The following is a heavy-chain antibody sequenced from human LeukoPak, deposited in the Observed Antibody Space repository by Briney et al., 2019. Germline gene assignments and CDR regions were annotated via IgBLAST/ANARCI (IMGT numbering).Heavy chain of an antibody. Sequence: PSETLSLTCAVYGGSFSGYYWSWIRQPPGKGLEWIGEINHSGSTNYNPSLKSRVTISVDTSKNHFSLKLNSVTAADTAVYYCARRAYGSGKDFDYWGQGTLVTVSS. CDR2: INHSGST. CDR3: ARRAYGSGKDFDY. J-gene: IGHJ4*02. CDR1: GGSFSGYY. V-gene: IGHV4-34*01. D-gene: IGHD3-10*01.